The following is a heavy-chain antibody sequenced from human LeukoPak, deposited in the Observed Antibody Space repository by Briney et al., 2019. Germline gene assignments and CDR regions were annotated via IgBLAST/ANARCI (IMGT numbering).Heavy chain of an antibody. V-gene: IGHV3-21*01. J-gene: IGHJ6*03. D-gene: IGHD5-18*01. CDR1: GFTFSSYS. CDR3: ARDQKIDVDTATFYYYYYMDV. CDR2: ISSSSSYI. Sequence: GGSLRLSCAASGFTFSSYSMNWVRQAPGKGLEWVSSISSSSSYIYYADSVKGRFTISRDNAKNSLYLQTNSLRAEDTAVYYCARDQKIDVDTATFYYYYYMDVWGKGTTVTVSS.